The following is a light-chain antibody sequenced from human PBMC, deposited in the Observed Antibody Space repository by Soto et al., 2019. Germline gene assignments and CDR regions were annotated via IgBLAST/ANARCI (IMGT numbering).Light chain of an antibody. V-gene: IGLV3-21*02. CDR2: DDS. CDR3: QLWDDNFYV. Sequence: SYDLTQPPSVSVAPGQTARIIRGGSNIGTNSVHWYQQKPGQAPVLVVYDDSDRPSGIPDRFSGSNSENTATLIISRVEAGDEADYYCQLWDDNFYVFGTGTKVTVL. CDR1: NIGTNS. J-gene: IGLJ1*01.